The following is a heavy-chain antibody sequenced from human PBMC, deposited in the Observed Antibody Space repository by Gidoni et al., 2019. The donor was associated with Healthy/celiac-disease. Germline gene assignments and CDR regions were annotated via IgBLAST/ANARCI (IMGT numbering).Heavy chain of an antibody. CDR3: AREPEGGWFDP. D-gene: IGHD3-16*01. V-gene: IGHV1-2*04. CDR1: GYTFTGYY. Sequence: QVQLVQSGAAVKKPGASVKVSCKAAGYTFTGYYMHWVRQAPGQGLEWLGWINPNSGGTNYAQKFQVWVTMTRDTSISTAYMELSRLRSDDPAVYYCAREPEGGWFDPWGQGTLVTVSS. CDR2: INPNSGGT. J-gene: IGHJ5*02.